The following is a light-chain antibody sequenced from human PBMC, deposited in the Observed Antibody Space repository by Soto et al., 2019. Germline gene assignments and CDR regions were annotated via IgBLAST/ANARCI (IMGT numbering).Light chain of an antibody. V-gene: IGLV2-11*01. CDR2: DVS. J-gene: IGLJ2*01. CDR1: SSDVGGYNY. CDR3: CSYAGSYSPVV. Sequence: QSALTQPRSVSGSPGQSVTISCTGISSDVGGYNYVSWYQQHPGKAPKLMIYDVSKRPSGVPDRFSGSKSGNTASLTISGLQDEDEADYYCCSYAGSYSPVVFGGGTKLTVL.